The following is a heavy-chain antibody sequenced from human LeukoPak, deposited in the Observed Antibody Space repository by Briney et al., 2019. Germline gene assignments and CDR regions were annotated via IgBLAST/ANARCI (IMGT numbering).Heavy chain of an antibody. Sequence: ASVKVSCKTSGYPFSDYYMHWVRQAPGQGLESMGGRNPNSGASNYAQKFQGRVTMTRDTSISTAFMELSRLTAGDTAMYFCVRSVPLRSIKSRIDHWGQGTLVTVSS. J-gene: IGHJ4*02. CDR3: VRSVPLRSIKSRIDH. CDR1: GYPFSDYY. V-gene: IGHV1-2*02. CDR2: RNPNSGAS.